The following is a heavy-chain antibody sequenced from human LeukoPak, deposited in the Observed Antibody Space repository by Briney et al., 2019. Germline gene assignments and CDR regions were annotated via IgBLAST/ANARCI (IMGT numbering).Heavy chain of an antibody. CDR2: IYYSGST. CDR3: AGHHPRNTVDF. V-gene: IGHV4-59*08. D-gene: IGHD2/OR15-2a*01. CDR1: GGSISSYY. J-gene: IGHJ4*02. Sequence: SETLSLTCTVSGGSISSYYWSWIRQPPGKGLEWIGYIYYSGSTNYNPSLKSRVTISADTSKNQFSLKLSSVTAADTAVYYCAGHHPRNTVDFWGQGTLVTVSS.